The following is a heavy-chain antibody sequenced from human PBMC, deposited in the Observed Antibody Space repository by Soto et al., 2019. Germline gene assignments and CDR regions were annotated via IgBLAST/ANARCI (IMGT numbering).Heavy chain of an antibody. V-gene: IGHV3-30*18. CDR1: GFNFRSYG. Sequence: QVQLVESGGGVVQPGRSLRLSCAASGFNFRSYGMHWVRQAPGKGLEWVAVISYDGSAKWYVDSVKGRFTISRDTSKNILYLQMNSLRAEDTAVYYCAKDEGAEDDILTGYPLFDYRGQGILVTVSS. D-gene: IGHD3-9*01. J-gene: IGHJ4*02. CDR3: AKDEGAEDDILTGYPLFDY. CDR2: ISYDGSAK.